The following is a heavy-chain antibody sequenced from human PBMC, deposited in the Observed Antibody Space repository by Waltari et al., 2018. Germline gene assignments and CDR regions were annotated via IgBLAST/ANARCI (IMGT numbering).Heavy chain of an antibody. CDR2: IYTSGST. Sequence: QVQLQESGPGLVKPSETLSLTCTVSGGSISSYYWSWIRQPAGKGLEWIGRIYTSGSTNYNPSLKSRVTMSVDTSKNQFSLKLSSVTAADTAVYYCAREGSVVVPAGRYFDLWGRGTLVTVSS. J-gene: IGHJ2*01. CDR3: AREGSVVVPAGRYFDL. CDR1: GGSISSYY. V-gene: IGHV4-4*07. D-gene: IGHD2-2*01.